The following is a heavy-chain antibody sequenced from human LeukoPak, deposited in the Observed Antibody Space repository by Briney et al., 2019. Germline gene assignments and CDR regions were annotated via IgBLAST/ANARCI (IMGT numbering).Heavy chain of an antibody. CDR2: ISGSGGRT. V-gene: IGHV3-23*01. CDR1: GFTFSSYA. Sequence: GGSLRLSCAASGFTFSSYAMSWVRQAPGKGLEWVSSISGSGGRTDYADSVRGRFTISRDNSKNTLYLQMNSLRADDTAVYYCAKGRGHCINGVCHNYYYMDVWGKGTTVTVS. D-gene: IGHD2-8*01. CDR3: AKGRGHCINGVCHNYYYMDV. J-gene: IGHJ6*03.